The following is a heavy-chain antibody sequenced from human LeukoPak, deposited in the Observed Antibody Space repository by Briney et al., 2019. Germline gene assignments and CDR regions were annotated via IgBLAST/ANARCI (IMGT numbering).Heavy chain of an antibody. CDR3: ARDADYDSSGFDLGY. D-gene: IGHD3-22*01. CDR2: ISSSSSTI. CDR1: GFTFSSYS. V-gene: IGHV3-48*01. J-gene: IGHJ4*02. Sequence: GGSLRLSCAASGFTFSSYSMNWVRQAPGKGLEWVSYISSSSSTIYYADSVKGRFTISRDNAKNSLYLQMNSLRAEDTAVYYCARDADYDSSGFDLGYWGQGTLVTVSS.